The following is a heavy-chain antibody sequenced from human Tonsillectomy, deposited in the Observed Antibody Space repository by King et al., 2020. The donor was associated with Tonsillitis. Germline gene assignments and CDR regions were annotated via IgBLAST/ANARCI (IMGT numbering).Heavy chain of an antibody. D-gene: IGHD6-19*01. CDR1: GFTFNSYG. CDR2: ISSSSNYI. Sequence: VQLVESGGGLVKPGGSLRLSCAASGFTFNSYGMNWVRQAPGKGLEWVSSISSSSNYIYYADSVKGRFTISRDNARNSLYLQMDSLRAEDSAVYYCAGGGQQWLWGQGTLVTVSS. V-gene: IGHV3-21*01. J-gene: IGHJ4*02. CDR3: AGGGQQWL.